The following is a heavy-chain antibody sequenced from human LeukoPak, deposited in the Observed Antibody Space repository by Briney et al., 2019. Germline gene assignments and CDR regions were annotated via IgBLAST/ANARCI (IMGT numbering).Heavy chain of an antibody. D-gene: IGHD1-26*01. CDR2: ICTSGSA. J-gene: IGHJ4*02. CDR3: ARRGRTGSHPT. CDR1: GGPIRNYC. V-gene: IGHV4-4*09. Sequence: SETPSLICTVSGGPIRNYCWSWIRQPSGKGLEWIGNICTSGSANYYPSLKRRVNISVDTSKNQFSLKLSSVTAVDTAFYYCARRGRTGSHPTWGQGTLGTVSS.